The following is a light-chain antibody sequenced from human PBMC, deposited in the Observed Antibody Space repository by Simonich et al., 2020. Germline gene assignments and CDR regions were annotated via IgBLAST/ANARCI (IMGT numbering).Light chain of an antibody. CDR2: DVS. CDR3: SSYTSSSTYVV. V-gene: IGLV2-14*01. Sequence: QSALTQPASVSGSPGQSITISCPGTSSAVGGYNYVSGYQQHHGKAPKFMIYDVSQRPSSVSNRFSGSKSGNTASLTISGLQAEDEADYYCSSYTSSSTYVVFGGGTKLTVL. CDR1: SSAVGGYNY. J-gene: IGLJ2*01.